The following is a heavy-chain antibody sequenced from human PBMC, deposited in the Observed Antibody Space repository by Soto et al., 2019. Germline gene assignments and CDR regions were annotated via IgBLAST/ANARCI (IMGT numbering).Heavy chain of an antibody. CDR2: IDPSDSYT. D-gene: IGHD3-9*01. Sequence: GESLKISCKGSGYSFTSYWISWVRQMPGKGLEWMGRIDPSDSYTNYSPSFQGHVTISADKSISTAYLQWSSLKASDTAMYYCARHARVLRYFDWLPWFDPWGQGTLVTLSS. V-gene: IGHV5-10-1*01. CDR1: GYSFTSYW. J-gene: IGHJ5*02. CDR3: ARHARVLRYFDWLPWFDP.